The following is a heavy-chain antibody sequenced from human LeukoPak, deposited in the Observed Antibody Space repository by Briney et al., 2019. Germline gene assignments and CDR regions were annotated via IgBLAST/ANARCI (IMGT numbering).Heavy chain of an antibody. V-gene: IGHV3-30-3*01. CDR2: ISYDGSNK. CDR3: AVYGMDV. CDR1: GFTFSSYA. J-gene: IGHJ6*02. Sequence: GGSLRLSCAASGFTFSSYAMHWVRQAPGKGLEWVAVISYDGSNKYYADSVKGRFTISRGNSKNTLYLQMNSLRAEDTAVYYCAVYGMDVWGQGTTVTVSS.